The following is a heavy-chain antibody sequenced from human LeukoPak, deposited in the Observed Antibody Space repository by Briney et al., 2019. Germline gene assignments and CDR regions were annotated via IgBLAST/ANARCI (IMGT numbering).Heavy chain of an antibody. Sequence: PSETLSLTCTVSGGSISSYYWSWIRQPPGKGLEWIGYIYYSGSTNYNPSLTSRVTISVDTSKNQFSLKLSSVTAADTAVYYCARDNKGFGTVFGYWGQGTLVSLSS. CDR3: ARDNKGFGTVFGY. CDR2: IYYSGST. CDR1: GGSISSYY. V-gene: IGHV4-59*01. D-gene: IGHD3-10*01. J-gene: IGHJ4*02.